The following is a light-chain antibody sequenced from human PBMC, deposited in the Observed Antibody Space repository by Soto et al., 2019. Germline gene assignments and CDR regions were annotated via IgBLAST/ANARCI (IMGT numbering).Light chain of an antibody. V-gene: IGKV3-20*01. CDR1: QSVSSSY. CDR3: HQYESSPLT. Sequence: EIVLTQSPGTLSLSPGERATLSCRASQSVSSSYLAWYQQKPGQAPRLLIYGASSRATGIPERFSGSGSGTDFTLTISRLEPEDFAVYYCHQYESSPLTFGGGTKVEIK. CDR2: GAS. J-gene: IGKJ4*01.